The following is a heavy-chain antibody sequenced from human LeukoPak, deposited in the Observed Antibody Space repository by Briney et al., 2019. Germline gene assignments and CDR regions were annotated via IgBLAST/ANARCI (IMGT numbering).Heavy chain of an antibody. V-gene: IGHV3-48*02. CDR3: ARDRTDYGDYFDF. Sequence: GGSLRLSCAASGFTFSSFPMNWVRQAPGKGLEWISYISSTSTTIDYADSVKGRFTISRDNARNSLFLQTNSLRDEDTAVYYCARDRTDYGDYFDFWGQGTLVTVSS. D-gene: IGHD4-17*01. CDR1: GFTFSSFP. CDR2: ISSTSTTI. J-gene: IGHJ4*02.